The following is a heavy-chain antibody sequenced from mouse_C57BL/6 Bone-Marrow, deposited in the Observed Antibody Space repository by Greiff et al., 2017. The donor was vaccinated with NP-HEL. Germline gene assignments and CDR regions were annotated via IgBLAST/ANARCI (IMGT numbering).Heavy chain of an antibody. J-gene: IGHJ2*01. CDR1: EYAFPSHD. CDR2: INSDGGST. D-gene: IGHD2-5*01. CDR3: AYYSNSYFDY. V-gene: IGHV5-2*01. Sequence: EVKLMESGGGLVQPGESLQLSCESNEYAFPSHDMSWVRQTPEKRLELVAAINSDGGSTYYPDTMERRFIISRDNTKKTLYLQMSILRSEDTALYYRAYYSNSYFDYWGQGTTLTVSS.